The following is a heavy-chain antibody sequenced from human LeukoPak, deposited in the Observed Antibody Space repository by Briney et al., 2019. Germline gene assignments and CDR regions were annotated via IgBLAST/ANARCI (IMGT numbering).Heavy chain of an antibody. CDR3: ARAKTAGAFDI. CDR2: IGTAGDP. V-gene: IGHV3-13*05. J-gene: IGHJ3*02. Sequence: GGSLRLSCAASGFTFSSYVMHWVRQATGKGLEWVSAIGTAGDPYYPGSVKGRFTISRENAKNSLYLQMNSLRAGDTAVYYCARAKTAGAFDIWGQGTMVTVSS. CDR1: GFTFSSYV.